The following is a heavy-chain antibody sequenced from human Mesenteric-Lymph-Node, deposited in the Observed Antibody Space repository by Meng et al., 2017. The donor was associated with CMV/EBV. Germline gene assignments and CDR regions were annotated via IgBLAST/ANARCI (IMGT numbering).Heavy chain of an antibody. CDR2: IYYSGTA. V-gene: IGHV4-59*01. Sequence: GSLRLSCTVSGGSISDYYWSWIRQPPGKGLEWIGYIYYSGTANYNPSLKSRVTMSLDTSKNQFSLKLSSVTAADTAVYYCARDRSYYYDYWGQGMLVTVS. J-gene: IGHJ4*02. D-gene: IGHD1-26*01. CDR1: GGSISDYY. CDR3: ARDRSYYYDY.